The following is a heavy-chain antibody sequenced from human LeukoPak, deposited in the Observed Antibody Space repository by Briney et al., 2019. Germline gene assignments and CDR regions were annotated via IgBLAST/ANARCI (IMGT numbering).Heavy chain of an antibody. D-gene: IGHD5-12*01. CDR3: ARRRYSGYDGYFDS. CDR1: GDSVSSNSAA. V-gene: IGHV6-1*01. CDR2: TYCTSQWIH. J-gene: IGHJ4*02. Sequence: SQTLSLTCAISGDSVSSNSAAWSWFRQSPSRGLEWLGRTYCTSQWIHDYAVSLRSRITIIPDTSNNQLSMQLNSVTPGDTAVYYCARRRYSGYDGYFDSWGQGTLVTVSS.